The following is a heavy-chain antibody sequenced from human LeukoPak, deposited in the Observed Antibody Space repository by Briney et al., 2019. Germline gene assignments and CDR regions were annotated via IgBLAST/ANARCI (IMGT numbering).Heavy chain of an antibody. CDR3: ARGGSTGPHWFDP. V-gene: IGHV1-46*01. CDR1: GYTFTSNY. Sequence: ASVKVSCKASGYTFTSNYMHWVRQAPGLGLEWMGIINPNGGSTNYAQKFQGRVTLTRDMSTSTVYMELSSLRSEDTAVYYCARGGSTGPHWFDPWGQGTLVTVSS. J-gene: IGHJ5*02. CDR2: INPNGGST. D-gene: IGHD2-8*02.